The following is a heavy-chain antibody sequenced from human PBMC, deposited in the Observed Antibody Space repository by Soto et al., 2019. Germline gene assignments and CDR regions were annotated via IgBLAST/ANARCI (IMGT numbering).Heavy chain of an antibody. CDR3: ARDFWGSKRGKLDY. Sequence: GGSLRLSCAASGFTFSSYAMHWVRQAPGKGMEWVAVISYDGSNKYYTDSVKGRFTISRDNSKNTLYLQMNSLRAEDTAVYYCARDFWGSKRGKLDYWGQGTLVTVSS. CDR2: ISYDGSNK. J-gene: IGHJ4*02. CDR1: GFTFSSYA. V-gene: IGHV3-30*04. D-gene: IGHD7-27*01.